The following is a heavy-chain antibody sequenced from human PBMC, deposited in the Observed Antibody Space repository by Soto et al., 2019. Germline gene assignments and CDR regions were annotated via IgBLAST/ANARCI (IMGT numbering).Heavy chain of an antibody. V-gene: IGHV3-30*18. D-gene: IGHD3-3*01. J-gene: IGHJ6*04. Sequence: GGSLRLSCAASGFTFSSYGMHWVRQAPGKGLEWVAVISYDGSNKYYADSVKGRFTISRDNSKNTLHLQMNSLRAEDTAVYYCAKGSYYDFWRGYFAWGKGTTVTVSS. CDR3: AKGSYYDFWRGYFA. CDR1: GFTFSSYG. CDR2: ISYDGSNK.